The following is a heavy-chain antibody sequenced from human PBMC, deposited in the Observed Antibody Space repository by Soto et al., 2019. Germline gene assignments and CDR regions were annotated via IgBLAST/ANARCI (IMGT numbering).Heavy chain of an antibody. CDR3: ARDSDGDYPYYYYGMDV. J-gene: IGHJ6*02. D-gene: IGHD4-17*01. CDR1: GGSISSYY. Sequence: QVQLQESGPGLVKPSETLSLTCTVSGGSISSYYWSWIRQPPGKGLEWIGYIYYSGSTNYNPSLKSRVTISVDTSKNQFSLKLSSVTAADTAVYYCARDSDGDYPYYYYGMDVWGQGTTVTVSS. CDR2: IYYSGST. V-gene: IGHV4-59*01.